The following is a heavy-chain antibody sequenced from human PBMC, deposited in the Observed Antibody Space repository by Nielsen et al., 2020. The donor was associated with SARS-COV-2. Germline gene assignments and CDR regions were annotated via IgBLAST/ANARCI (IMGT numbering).Heavy chain of an antibody. V-gene: IGHV1-3*04. CDR3: AREAGRGTLSGTERYFDF. J-gene: IGHJ4*02. D-gene: IGHD1/OR15-1a*01. CDR2: INTGNGNT. Sequence: ASVKVSCKSSGYTFTTNAIHWVRQAPGQWLEWMGWINTGNGNTKYSQRSQGRVTFTRDTSASTAHMGLASLNSEDTAIYYCAREAGRGTLSGTERYFDFWGQGTLVTVSS. CDR1: GYTFTTNA.